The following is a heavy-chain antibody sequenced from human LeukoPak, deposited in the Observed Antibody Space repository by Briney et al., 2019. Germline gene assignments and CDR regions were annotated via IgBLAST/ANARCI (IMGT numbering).Heavy chain of an antibody. CDR1: GGSISSYY. J-gene: IGHJ6*03. D-gene: IGHD2-15*01. Sequence: SETLSLTCTVSGGSISSYYWSWIRQPPGKGLEWIGYIYYSGSTNYNPSLKSRVTISVDTSKNQFSLKLSSVTAADTAVYYCAKTHGPYCSGGSCLDYYYYMDVWGKGTTVTVSS. CDR2: IYYSGST. V-gene: IGHV4-59*12. CDR3: AKTHGPYCSGGSCLDYYYYMDV.